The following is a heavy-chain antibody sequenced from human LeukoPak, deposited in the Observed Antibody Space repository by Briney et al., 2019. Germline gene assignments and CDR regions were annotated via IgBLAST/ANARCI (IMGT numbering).Heavy chain of an antibody. J-gene: IGHJ4*02. D-gene: IGHD3-10*01. CDR3: ARDRGPGGFDY. CDR1: GFTFSSYG. Sequence: GGSLRLSCAASGFTFSSYGMSWVRQVPGKGLEWVSGITTSGGSTDYADSVKGRFTISRDNSKNTLYLQMNSLRAEDTAVYYCARDRGPGGFDYWGQGTLVTVSS. CDR2: ITTSGGST. V-gene: IGHV3-23*01.